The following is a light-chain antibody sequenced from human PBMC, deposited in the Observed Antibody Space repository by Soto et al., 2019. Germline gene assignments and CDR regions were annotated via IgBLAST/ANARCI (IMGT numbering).Light chain of an antibody. CDR1: QSVLSSSNNKNY. J-gene: IGKJ2*01. V-gene: IGKV4-1*01. CDR3: QQYYSPPYT. CDR2: WAS. Sequence: DIVMTQSPDSLAVSLGERATLNCKSSQSVLSSSNNKNYLAWYQQKPGQPPKLLFYWASTRESGVPDRFRGSGSGTDFTLTIGSLRAEDVAVYYCQQYYSPPYTFGQGTKLEIK.